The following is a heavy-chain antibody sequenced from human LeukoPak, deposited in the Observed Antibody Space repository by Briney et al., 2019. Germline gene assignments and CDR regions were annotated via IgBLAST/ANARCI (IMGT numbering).Heavy chain of an antibody. Sequence: ASMKVSCKASGYTFTSYGISWVRQAPGQGLEWMGWISAYNGNTNYAQKLQGRVTMTTDTSTSTAYMELRSLRSDDTAVYYCARDSWILTGYSVDYWGQGTLVTVSS. CDR2: ISAYNGNT. V-gene: IGHV1-18*04. J-gene: IGHJ4*02. D-gene: IGHD3-9*01. CDR1: GYTFTSYG. CDR3: ARDSWILTGYSVDY.